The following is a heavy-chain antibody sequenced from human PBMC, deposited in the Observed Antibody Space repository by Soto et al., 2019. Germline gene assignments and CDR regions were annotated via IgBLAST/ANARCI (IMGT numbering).Heavy chain of an antibody. V-gene: IGHV2-5*01. D-gene: IGHD6-13*01. J-gene: IGHJ5*02. CDR1: GFSLSTSGVG. Sequence: SGPTLVKPTQTLTLTCTFSGFSLSTSGVGVGWIRQPPGKALEWLALIYWNDDKRYSPSLKSRLTIPKDTSKNQVVLTMTNMDPVDTATYYCAHSYGGSSWNGNWFDPWGQGTLVTVSS. CDR2: IYWNDDK. CDR3: AHSYGGSSWNGNWFDP.